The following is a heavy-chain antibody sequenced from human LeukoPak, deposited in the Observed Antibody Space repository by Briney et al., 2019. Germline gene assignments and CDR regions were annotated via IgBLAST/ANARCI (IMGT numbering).Heavy chain of an antibody. V-gene: IGHV1-24*01. D-gene: IGHD5-24*01. CDR1: GYTLTELS. J-gene: IGHJ4*02. Sequence: GASVKVSCKVSGYTLTELSMHWVRQAPGKGLEWMGGFDPEDGETIYAQKFQGRVTITADESTSTAYMELSSLRSEDTAVYYCARAGERWLQLLGLDYWGQGTLVTVSS. CDR3: ARAGERWLQLLGLDY. CDR2: FDPEDGET.